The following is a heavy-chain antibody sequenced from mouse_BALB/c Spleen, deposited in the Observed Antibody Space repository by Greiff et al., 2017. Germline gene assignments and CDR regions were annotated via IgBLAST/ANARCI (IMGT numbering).Heavy chain of an antibody. D-gene: IGHD1-1*01. V-gene: IGHV1-69*02. J-gene: IGHJ3*01. Sequence: VQLQQPGAELVKPGAPVKLSCKASGYTFTSYWMNWVKQRPGRGLEWIGRIDPSDSETHYNQKFKDKATLTVDKSSSTAYIQLSSLTSEDSAVYYCALYGSRDPWFAYWGQGTLVTVSA. CDR2: IDPSDSET. CDR1: GYTFTSYW. CDR3: ALYGSRDPWFAY.